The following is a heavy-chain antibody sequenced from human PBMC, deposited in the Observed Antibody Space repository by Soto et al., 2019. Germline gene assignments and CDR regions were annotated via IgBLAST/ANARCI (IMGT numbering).Heavy chain of an antibody. V-gene: IGHV4-59*01. CDR3: ARDRYGDYLDY. Sequence: SETLSLTCTVSGGSISSYYWSWIRQPPGKGLEWIGYIYYSGSTNYNPSLKSRVTISVDTSKNQFSLKLSSVTAADTAVYYCARDRYGDYLDYWGQGTLVTVS. J-gene: IGHJ4*02. D-gene: IGHD4-17*01. CDR1: GGSISSYY. CDR2: IYYSGST.